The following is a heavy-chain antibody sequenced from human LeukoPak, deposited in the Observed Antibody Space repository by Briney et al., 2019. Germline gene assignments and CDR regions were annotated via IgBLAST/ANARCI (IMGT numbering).Heavy chain of an antibody. V-gene: IGHV1-2*02. J-gene: IGHJ6*04. CDR1: GYTFTGYY. CDR3: ARAGYSSGWFPDP. D-gene: IGHD6-19*01. CDR2: INPNSGGT. Sequence: GASVKVSCKASGYTFTGYYMHWLRQAPGQGLEWMGWINPNSGGTNYAQKFQGRVTMTRDTSISTAYMELSRLRSDDTAVYYCARAGYSSGWFPDPWGKGTTVTVSS.